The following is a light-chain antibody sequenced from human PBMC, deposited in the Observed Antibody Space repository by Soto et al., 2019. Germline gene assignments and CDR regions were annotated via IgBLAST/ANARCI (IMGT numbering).Light chain of an antibody. Sequence: DIQMTQSPSTLSASVGDRVTITCRASQSISSWLAWYQQKPGKAPKLLIYKASSLESGVPSRFSGSGSGTEFTLTLSSLQPDDFATYYCQQYNSASLLTFGGGTKVEIK. V-gene: IGKV1-5*03. CDR2: KAS. J-gene: IGKJ4*01. CDR3: QQYNSASLLT. CDR1: QSISSW.